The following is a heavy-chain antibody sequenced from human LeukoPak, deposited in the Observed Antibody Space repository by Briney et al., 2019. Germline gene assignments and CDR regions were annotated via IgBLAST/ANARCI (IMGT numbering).Heavy chain of an antibody. CDR1: GYTFTSYY. J-gene: IGHJ4*02. Sequence: ASVKVSCKASGYTFTSYYMHWVRQAPGQGLEWMGIINPNGGSTNYAQNFQGRVTMTRDTSTSTVYMELSSLRSEDTAVYYCARQANSGSYSDYWGQGTLVTVSS. D-gene: IGHD1-26*01. CDR3: ARQANSGSYSDY. V-gene: IGHV1-46*01. CDR2: INPNGGST.